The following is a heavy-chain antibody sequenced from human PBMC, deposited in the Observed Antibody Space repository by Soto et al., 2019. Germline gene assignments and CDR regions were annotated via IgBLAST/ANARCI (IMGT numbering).Heavy chain of an antibody. Sequence: GGSLRLSCAASGFTFSSYAMSWVRQAPGKGLEWVSAISGSGGSTYYADSVKGRFTISRDNAKNSLYLQMNSLRAEDTAVYYCAPSPHSSSYYFDYWGQGTLVTVSS. J-gene: IGHJ4*02. CDR3: APSPHSSSYYFDY. CDR2: ISGSGGST. D-gene: IGHD6-6*01. V-gene: IGHV3-23*01. CDR1: GFTFSSYA.